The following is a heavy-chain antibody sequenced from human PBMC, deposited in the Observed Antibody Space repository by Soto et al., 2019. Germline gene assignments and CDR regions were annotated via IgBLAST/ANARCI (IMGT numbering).Heavy chain of an antibody. CDR1: GYTFTSYD. CDR3: ARRRGSSRLNWFDP. D-gene: IGHD6-13*01. V-gene: IGHV1-8*01. CDR2: MNPNSGNT. J-gene: IGHJ5*02. Sequence: QVQLVQSGAEVKKPGASVKVSCKASGYTFTSYDINWVRQATGQGLEWMGWMNPNSGNTGYAQKFQGRVTMTRNTSISTADMELSSLISEDTAVYYCARRRGSSRLNWFDPWGQETLVTVSS.